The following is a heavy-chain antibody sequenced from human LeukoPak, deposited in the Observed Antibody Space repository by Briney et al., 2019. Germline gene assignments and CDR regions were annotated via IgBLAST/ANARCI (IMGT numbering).Heavy chain of an antibody. CDR1: GGSISNYY. CDR2: IYHSGST. Sequence: SETLSLTCTVSGGSISNYYWSWIRQPPGKGLEWIGYIYHSGSTNHNPSLRSRLTISVDTSKNQFSLKLNSVTAADTAVYYCARGDSSTWSFKIWGQGTLVTVSS. V-gene: IGHV4-59*08. J-gene: IGHJ4*02. CDR3: ARGDSSTWSFKI. D-gene: IGHD6-13*01.